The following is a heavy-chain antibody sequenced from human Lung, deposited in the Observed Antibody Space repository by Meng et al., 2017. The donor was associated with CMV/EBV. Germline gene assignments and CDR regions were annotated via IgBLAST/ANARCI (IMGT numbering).Heavy chain of an antibody. V-gene: IGHV3-7*01. Sequence: GRSXRPXCAAPGFTCSSFWMAWVRQAPGKGREWVGNIKKGESEIKYEGSVKGRFTITRNKAKNSLFLQMNSLRAEDTAVYYCARSMLEVNRYYYGMDVWGEGTXVTVSS. J-gene: IGHJ6*04. CDR1: GFTCSSFW. D-gene: IGHD1-1*01. CDR2: IKKGESEI. CDR3: ARSMLEVNRYYYGMDV.